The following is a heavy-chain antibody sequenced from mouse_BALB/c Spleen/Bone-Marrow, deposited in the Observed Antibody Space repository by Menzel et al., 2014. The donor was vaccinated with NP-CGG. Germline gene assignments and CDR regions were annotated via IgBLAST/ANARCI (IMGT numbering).Heavy chain of an antibody. J-gene: IGHJ2*01. D-gene: IGHD1-1*01. CDR3: TSYGSSLYYFDY. V-gene: IGHV1-5*01. Sequence: EVQLQQSGAVLARPGASVKMSCKASGYTFTSYWMHWVKQRPGQGLEWIGAIYPGNSDTSYNQKFKGKAKLTAVTSTSTAYMELSSRTNEESAVYDCTSYGSSLYYFDYWGQGTTLTVSS. CDR1: GYTFTSYW. CDR2: IYPGNSDT.